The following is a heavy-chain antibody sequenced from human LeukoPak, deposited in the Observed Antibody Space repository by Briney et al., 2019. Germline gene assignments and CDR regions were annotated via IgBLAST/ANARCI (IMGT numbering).Heavy chain of an antibody. V-gene: IGHV1-69*13. CDR2: IIPILGTT. D-gene: IGHD3-22*01. CDR3: ARDDYYDSSAYRENPFDV. CDR1: GDAFSSYA. Sequence: SVKVSCKASGDAFSSYAISWLRQAPGQGLEWMGGIIPILGTTNYAQKFQGRVTITADESTSTLYMELRSLRSEDTAIYYCARDDYYDSSAYRENPFDVWGQGTMVTVSS. J-gene: IGHJ3*01.